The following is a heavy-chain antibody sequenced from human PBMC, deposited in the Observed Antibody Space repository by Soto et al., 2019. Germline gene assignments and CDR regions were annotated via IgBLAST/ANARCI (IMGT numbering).Heavy chain of an antibody. CDR1: GGTFSSYT. J-gene: IGHJ4*02. Sequence: QVQLVQSGAEVKKPGSSVKVSCKASGGTFSSYTISWVRQAPGQGLEWMGRIIPILGIANYAQKFQGRVTITADKSTSTAYMELSSLRSEDTAVYYCASTTAAAGTGLDYWGQGTLVTVSS. D-gene: IGHD6-13*01. CDR2: IIPILGIA. CDR3: ASTTAAAGTGLDY. V-gene: IGHV1-69*02.